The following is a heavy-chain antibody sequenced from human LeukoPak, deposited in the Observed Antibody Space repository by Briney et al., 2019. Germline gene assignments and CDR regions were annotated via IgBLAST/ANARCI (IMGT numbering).Heavy chain of an antibody. CDR3: ARARGYSYGGFDY. CDR1: GGSISSYY. CDR2: IYYSGST. D-gene: IGHD5-18*01. Sequence: PETLSLTCTVSGGSISSYYWSWIRQPPGEGLEWIGYIYYSGSTNYNPSLKSRVTISVDTSKNQFSLKLSSVTAADTAVYYCARARGYSYGGFDYWGQGTLVTVSS. J-gene: IGHJ4*02. V-gene: IGHV4-59*01.